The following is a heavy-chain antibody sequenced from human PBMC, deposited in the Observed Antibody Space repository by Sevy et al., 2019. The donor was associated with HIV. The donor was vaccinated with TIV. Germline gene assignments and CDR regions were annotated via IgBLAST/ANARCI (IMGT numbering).Heavy chain of an antibody. D-gene: IGHD2-8*02. J-gene: IGHJ3*02. CDR1: GFTFSSYS. CDR3: ARDQLVVYATRSHAFDI. CDR2: ISSSSSTI. V-gene: IGHV3-48*01. Sequence: GGSLRLSCAASGFTFSSYSMNWVRQAPGKGLEWVSYISSSSSTIYYADSVKGRFTISRDNAKNSLYLQMNSLRAEDTAVYYCARDQLVVYATRSHAFDIWGQGTMVTVSS.